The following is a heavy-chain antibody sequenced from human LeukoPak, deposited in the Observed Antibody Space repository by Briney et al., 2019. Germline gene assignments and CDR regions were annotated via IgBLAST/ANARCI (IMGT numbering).Heavy chain of an antibody. CDR2: IHYSGST. CDR3: ARGFWNAYIDY. V-gene: IGHV4-38-2*02. CDR1: GYSIRRSFY. D-gene: IGHD3-3*01. Sequence: SETLSLTCTVSGYSIRRSFYWGWIRQPPGKGLEWIGSIHYSGSTYYNPSLKSRVTISVDTSKNQFSLNLSSVTAAGTAVYYCARGFWNAYIDYWGQGTLATVSS. J-gene: IGHJ4*02.